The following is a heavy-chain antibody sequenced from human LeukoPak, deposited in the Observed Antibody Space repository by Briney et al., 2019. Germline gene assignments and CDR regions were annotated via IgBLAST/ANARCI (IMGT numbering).Heavy chain of an antibody. CDR2: IYYSGST. Sequence: PSETLSLTCTVSGGSISSSSYYWGWIRQPPGKGLEWIGSIYYSGSTYYNPSLKSRVTISVDTSKNQFSLKLSSVTAADTAVYFCAREATNFPFDYWGQGTLVTVSS. D-gene: IGHD4/OR15-4a*01. J-gene: IGHJ4*02. V-gene: IGHV4-39*07. CDR3: AREATNFPFDY. CDR1: GGSISSSSYY.